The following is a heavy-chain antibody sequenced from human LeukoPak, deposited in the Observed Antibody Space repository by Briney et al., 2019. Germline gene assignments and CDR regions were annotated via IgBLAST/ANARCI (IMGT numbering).Heavy chain of an antibody. CDR1: GYTFTSYG. Sequence: ASVKVSCKASGYTFTSYGISWVRQAPGQGLEWMGWISAYNGNTNYAQKLQGRVTMTTDTSTSTAYMELRSLRSDDTAVYYCARVGRDIVVVVAGFFDYWGQGTLVTVSS. V-gene: IGHV1-18*01. CDR2: ISAYNGNT. D-gene: IGHD2-15*01. J-gene: IGHJ4*02. CDR3: ARVGRDIVVVVAGFFDY.